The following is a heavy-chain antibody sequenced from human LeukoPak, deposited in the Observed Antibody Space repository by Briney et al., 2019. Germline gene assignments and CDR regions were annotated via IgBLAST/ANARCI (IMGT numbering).Heavy chain of an antibody. D-gene: IGHD1-26*01. CDR3: ANAPRPWVGGATGSRYYFDY. V-gene: IGHV3-30*18. CDR1: GFTFSSYG. Sequence: GGSLRLSCAASGFTFSSYGMHWVRQAPGKGLEWVAVISYDGSNKYYADSVKGRFTISRDNSKNTMYLQMNSLRAEDTAVYYCANAPRPWVGGATGSRYYFDYWGQGTLVTVSS. CDR2: ISYDGSNK. J-gene: IGHJ4*02.